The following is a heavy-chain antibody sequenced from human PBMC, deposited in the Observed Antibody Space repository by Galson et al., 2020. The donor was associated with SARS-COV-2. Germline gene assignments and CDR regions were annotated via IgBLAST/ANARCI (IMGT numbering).Heavy chain of an antibody. CDR3: ARVSTIDMFYYYGLDV. Sequence: SGPTLVKPTQTLTLTCTFAGFSLNSVGMCVTWIRQTTGKAPEWLALIDWRDDKYYNTSLKTRLSISKDTSKNQVVLTMTNMDPVDTGTYYCARVSTIDMFYYYGLDVWGQGTTVTVSS. CDR2: IDWRDDK. D-gene: IGHD1-1*01. V-gene: IGHV2-70*01. CDR1: GFSLNSVGMC. J-gene: IGHJ6*02.